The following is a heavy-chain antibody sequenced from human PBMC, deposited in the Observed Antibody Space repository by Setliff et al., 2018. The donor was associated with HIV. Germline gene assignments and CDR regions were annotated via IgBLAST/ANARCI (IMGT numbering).Heavy chain of an antibody. Sequence: PLETLSLTCTVSGGSISSGEYYWSWIRQPPGKGLEWIGGIYYSGSTNYNPSLKSRVTLSLDTSKNQFSLNLTSVTAADTAVYYCASRVYYYDSNNFLREEGFDPWGQGTLVTVSS. CDR2: IYYSGST. D-gene: IGHD3-22*01. J-gene: IGHJ5*02. CDR3: ASRVYYYDSNNFLREEGFDP. CDR1: GGSISSGEYY. V-gene: IGHV4-61*08.